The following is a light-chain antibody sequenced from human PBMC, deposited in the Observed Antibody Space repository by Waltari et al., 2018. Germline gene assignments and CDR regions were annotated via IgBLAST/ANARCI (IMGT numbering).Light chain of an antibody. Sequence: EIVLTQSPGTLSLSPGERATLSCSASQSVTNYLAWYQQKPGQAPRLLIYDASTRATGIPDRFSGSGSGTDFSLTINRLEPEDFAVYYCQQYGNARTFGGGTKVEIK. CDR1: QSVTNY. CDR2: DAS. V-gene: IGKV3-20*01. CDR3: QQYGNART. J-gene: IGKJ4*01.